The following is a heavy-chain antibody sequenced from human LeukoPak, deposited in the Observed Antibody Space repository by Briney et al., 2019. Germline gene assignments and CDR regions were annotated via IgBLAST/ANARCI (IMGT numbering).Heavy chain of an antibody. V-gene: IGHV1-8*01. CDR1: GYTFTSYD. CDR3: ARGFVGLQVYYYYYMDV. J-gene: IGHJ6*03. Sequence: ASVKVSCKASGYTFTSYDINWVRQATGQGLEWMGWMNPNSGNTGYAQKFQGRGTMTRNTSISTAYMELSRLRSEDTAVYYCARGFVGLQVYYYYYMDVWGKGTTVTVSS. D-gene: IGHD4-11*01. CDR2: MNPNSGNT.